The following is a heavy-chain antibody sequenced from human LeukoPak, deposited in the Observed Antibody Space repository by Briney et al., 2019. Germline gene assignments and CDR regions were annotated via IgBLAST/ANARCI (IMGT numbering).Heavy chain of an antibody. V-gene: IGHV3-48*03. Sequence: PGGSLRLSCAASGFTFSSFEMNWVRQAPGKGLEWVSYISSGGNTIYYAHSVRGRFTISRDNAKNSLYLQMNSLRAEDTAVYYCARTSGERGNWFVPWGQGTLVTVSS. CDR2: ISSGGNTI. J-gene: IGHJ5*02. CDR3: ARTSGERGNWFVP. CDR1: GFTFSSFE. D-gene: IGHD4-17*01.